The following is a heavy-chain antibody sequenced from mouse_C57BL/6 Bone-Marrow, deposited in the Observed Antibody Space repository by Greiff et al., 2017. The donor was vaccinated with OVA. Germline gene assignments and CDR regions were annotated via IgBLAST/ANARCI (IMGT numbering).Heavy chain of an antibody. CDR3: ARHGYYYFDY. V-gene: IGHV5-12*01. J-gene: IGHJ2*01. CDR1: GFTFSDYY. Sequence: EVKLVESGGGLVQPGGSLKLSCAASGFTFSDYYMYWVRQTPEKRLEWVAYISNGGGSTYYPDTVKGRFTISRDNAKNTLYLQMSRLKSEDTAMYYCARHGYYYFDYWGQATTLTVSS. CDR2: ISNGGGST.